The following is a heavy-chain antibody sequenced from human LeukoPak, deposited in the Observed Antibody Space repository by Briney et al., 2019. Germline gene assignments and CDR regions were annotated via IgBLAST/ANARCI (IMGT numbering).Heavy chain of an antibody. J-gene: IGHJ3*01. CDR3: ATKGGLTPNTLAM. Sequence: ASVKVSCKGSGYNFTVYYMLWVRQAPGQGLEWMGWMDPNSGDTIYAPKFQGRVSMTRDTSITTAYMELSSLTFDDSAMYYCATKGGLTPNTLAMWGHGTMVTVSS. D-gene: IGHD2-15*01. CDR2: MDPNSGDT. V-gene: IGHV1-2*02. CDR1: GYNFTVYY.